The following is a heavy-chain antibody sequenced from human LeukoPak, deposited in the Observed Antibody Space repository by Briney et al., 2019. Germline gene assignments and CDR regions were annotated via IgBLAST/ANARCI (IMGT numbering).Heavy chain of an antibody. V-gene: IGHV3-64D*09. CDR3: VKDVGGSYAFDY. D-gene: IGHD1-26*01. Sequence: GGTLRLSCSASGFTFSRYAMHWVRQAPGKGLEYVSGINDNGGRTHYGDSVKGRFSISRDNSKNTLHLQMSTLRAEDTALYYCVKDVGGSYAFDYWGQGILVTVAS. CDR2: INDNGGRT. J-gene: IGHJ4*02. CDR1: GFTFSRYA.